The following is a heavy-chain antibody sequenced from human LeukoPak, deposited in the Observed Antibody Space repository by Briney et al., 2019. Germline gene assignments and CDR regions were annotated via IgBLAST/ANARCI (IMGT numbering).Heavy chain of an antibody. CDR3: ARDYGNPRHFDY. Sequence: TGGSLRLSCAASGFTFSSYSMNWVRQAPGKGLEWVSSISSSSSYIYYADSVKGRFTISRDNAKNSLYLQMNSLRAEVTAVYYCARDYGNPRHFDYWGQGTLVTVSS. CDR1: GFTFSSYS. J-gene: IGHJ4*02. V-gene: IGHV3-21*01. D-gene: IGHD4-11*01. CDR2: ISSSSSYI.